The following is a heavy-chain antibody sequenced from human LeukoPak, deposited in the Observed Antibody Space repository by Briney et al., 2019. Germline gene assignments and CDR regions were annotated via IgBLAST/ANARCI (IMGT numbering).Heavy chain of an antibody. V-gene: IGHV3-30*02. CDR3: AKDAQSQFGGFYYMDV. Sequence: TGGSLRLSCAVCGFTFSSYGMHWVRQAPGKGLEWVAFIRYDGSNKYYADSVKGRFTISRDNSKNTLYLQMNSLRAEDTAVYYCAKDAQSQFGGFYYMDVWGKGTTVTVSS. J-gene: IGHJ6*03. CDR2: IRYDGSNK. D-gene: IGHD5-24*01. CDR1: GFTFSSYG.